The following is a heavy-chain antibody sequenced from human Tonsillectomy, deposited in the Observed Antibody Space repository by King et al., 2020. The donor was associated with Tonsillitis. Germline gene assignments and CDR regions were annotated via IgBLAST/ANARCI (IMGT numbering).Heavy chain of an antibody. V-gene: IGHV4-59*01. J-gene: IGHJ4*02. D-gene: IGHD6-19*01. Sequence: QLQESGPGLVKPSETLSLTCTVSGDSISDYYWSWIRQPPGKGLEWIGYIYYSGSTNYNPSLKSRVTMSVDTSKNQFALKLSSVPAADTAGYYCPISFGSSGWFDYWGQGTLVTVSS. CDR3: PISFGSSGWFDY. CDR2: IYYSGST. CDR1: GDSISDYY.